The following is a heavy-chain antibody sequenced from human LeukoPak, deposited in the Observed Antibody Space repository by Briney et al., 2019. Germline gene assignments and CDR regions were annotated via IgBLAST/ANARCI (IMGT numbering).Heavy chain of an antibody. CDR2: INTYNGNT. J-gene: IGHJ4*02. D-gene: IGHD6-19*01. V-gene: IGHV1-18*01. Sequence: ASVKVSCKASGYAFTSYGITWVRQAPGQGLEWMGWINTYNGNTNYVQKLQGRVTMTTDTSTSTAYMELRSLRSDDTALYYCARNSHGYRSGWLQFNFDYWGQGSLVTVSS. CDR1: GYAFTSYG. CDR3: ARNSHGYRSGWLQFNFDY.